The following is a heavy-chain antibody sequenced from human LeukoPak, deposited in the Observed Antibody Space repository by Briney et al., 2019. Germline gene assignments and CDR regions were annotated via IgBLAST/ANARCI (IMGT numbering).Heavy chain of an antibody. CDR1: GFTFSNYG. Sequence: PGGSLRLSCAASGFTFSNYGMHWVRQVPGKGLEWVAVIRSDGRNQIYVDSVKGRFTISRDNSENTLYLQMNSLTAEDTAVYYCARDRALRYFDNWGQGTLVTVSS. D-gene: IGHD3-10*01. CDR3: ARDRALRYFDN. J-gene: IGHJ4*02. CDR2: IRSDGRNQ. V-gene: IGHV3-33*01.